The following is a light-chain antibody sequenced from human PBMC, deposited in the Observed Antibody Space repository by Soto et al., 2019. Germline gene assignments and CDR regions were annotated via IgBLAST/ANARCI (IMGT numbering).Light chain of an antibody. CDR3: QQYGSSSWT. J-gene: IGKJ1*01. CDR1: QSVTSNA. Sequence: EIVLTQSSATLSLSPGERATLSCRASQSVTSNALAWYQQKPGQAPRLLIYGVSSRATGIPDRFSGSGSGTEFTLTISRLEPEDFAVYYCQQYGSSSWTFGQGTKVDIK. V-gene: IGKV3-20*01. CDR2: GVS.